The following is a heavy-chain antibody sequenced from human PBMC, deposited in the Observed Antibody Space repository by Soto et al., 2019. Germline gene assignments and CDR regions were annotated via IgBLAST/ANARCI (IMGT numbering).Heavy chain of an antibody. J-gene: IGHJ5*02. CDR2: IYYSGST. Sequence: QVQLQESGPGLVKPSETLSLTCTVSGGSISSYYWSWIRQPPGKELEWIGYIYYSGSTNYNPSLKSRVTISVDTSKNQFSLKLSSVTAADTAVYYCARDAGEQWLVRGFDPWGQGTLVTVSS. CDR1: GGSISSYY. V-gene: IGHV4-59*01. D-gene: IGHD6-19*01. CDR3: ARDAGEQWLVRGFDP.